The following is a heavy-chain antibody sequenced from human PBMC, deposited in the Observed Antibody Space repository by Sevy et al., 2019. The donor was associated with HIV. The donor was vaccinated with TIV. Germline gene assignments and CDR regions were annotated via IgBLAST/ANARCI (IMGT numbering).Heavy chain of an antibody. D-gene: IGHD6-13*01. V-gene: IGHV3-74*01. Sequence: GGSLRLSCAASGFTFSGFWMHWVRQAPGKGLVWVSRITNDGSNTDYADSVKGRFTISRDNAKNTLYLQMNSLRAEDTAVYYCTTASWSQEDYYNYWGQGTLVTVSS. J-gene: IGHJ4*02. CDR3: TTASWSQEDYYNY. CDR2: ITNDGSNT. CDR1: GFTFSGFW.